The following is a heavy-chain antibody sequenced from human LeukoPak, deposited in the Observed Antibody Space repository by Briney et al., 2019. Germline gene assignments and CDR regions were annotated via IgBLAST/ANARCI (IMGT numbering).Heavy chain of an antibody. J-gene: IGHJ4*02. Sequence: GGSLRLSCVASGFTFSSYWMSWVRQAPGKGLEWVANIKQDGSEKYYVDSVKGRFTISRDNAKNSLYLQMNSLRAEDTAVYYCARFATGDFEYWGQGTLVTVSS. V-gene: IGHV3-7*01. CDR2: IKQDGSEK. CDR1: GFTFSSYW. CDR3: ARFATGDFEY. D-gene: IGHD4-17*01.